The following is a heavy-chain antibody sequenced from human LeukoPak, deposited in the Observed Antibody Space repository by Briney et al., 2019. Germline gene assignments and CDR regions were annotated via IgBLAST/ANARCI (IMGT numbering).Heavy chain of an antibody. CDR3: APSLWSGYPTFDY. CDR1: GYTFTSYA. V-gene: IGHV7-4-1*02. J-gene: IGHJ4*02. Sequence: GASVKVSCKASGYTFTSYAMNWVRQAPGQGLEWMGWINTDTGNPTYAQGFTGRFVFSLDTSVSTAYLQISSLKAEDTAVYYCAPSLWSGYPTFDYWGQGTLVTVSS. D-gene: IGHD3-3*01. CDR2: INTDTGNP.